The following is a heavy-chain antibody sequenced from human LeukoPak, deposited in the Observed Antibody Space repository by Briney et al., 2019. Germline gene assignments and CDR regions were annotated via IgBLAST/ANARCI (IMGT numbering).Heavy chain of an antibody. CDR1: GGTFSSYA. CDR3: AKEDGPQTWLVEGSFDY. V-gene: IGHV1-69*05. J-gene: IGHJ4*02. Sequence: VASVKVSCKASGGTFSSYAISWVRQAPGQGLEWMGRIIPIFGTANYAQKFQGRVAITTDESTSTAYMELSSLRSEDTAVYYCAKEDGPQTWLVEGSFDYWSQGTLVTVSS. D-gene: IGHD6-19*01. CDR2: IIPIFGTA.